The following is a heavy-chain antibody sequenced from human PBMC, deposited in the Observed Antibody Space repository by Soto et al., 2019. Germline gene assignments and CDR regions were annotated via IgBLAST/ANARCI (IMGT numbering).Heavy chain of an antibody. J-gene: IGHJ5*02. Sequence: GGSLRLSCAGSGFTFNMYWMHWVRQVPGKGPVWVARIYNDGTYIYYADSVKGRFTISRDNAKNSLYLQMNSLRAEDTAVYYCARRAYSSSWYWFDPWGQGTLVTVSS. CDR3: ARRAYSSSWYWFDP. D-gene: IGHD6-13*01. V-gene: IGHV3-21*01. CDR1: GFTFNMYW. CDR2: IYNDGTYI.